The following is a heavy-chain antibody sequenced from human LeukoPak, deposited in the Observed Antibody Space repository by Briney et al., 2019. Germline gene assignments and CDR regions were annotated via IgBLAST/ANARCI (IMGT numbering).Heavy chain of an antibody. CDR3: AKVNRPDYGDYPNWFDP. CDR1: GFTFSSYA. V-gene: IGHV3-23*01. J-gene: IGHJ5*02. D-gene: IGHD4-17*01. CDR2: ISGSGGST. Sequence: GGSLRLSCAASGFTFSSYAMSWVRQAPGKGLEWVSAISGSGGSTYYADSVKGRFTISRDNSKNTLYLQMNSLRAEDTAVYNCAKVNRPDYGDYPNWFDPWGQGTLVTVSS.